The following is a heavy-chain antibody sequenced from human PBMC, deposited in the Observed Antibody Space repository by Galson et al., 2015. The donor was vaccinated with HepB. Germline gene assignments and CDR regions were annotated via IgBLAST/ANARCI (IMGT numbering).Heavy chain of an antibody. Sequence: TLSLTCTVSGGSISSGGYYWSWIRQHPGKGLEWIDYIYFSGSTYYNPSLKSRVAISVDTSKNQFSLKLSSVTAADTAVYYCAASYNFKDAFDIWGQGTMVTVSS. J-gene: IGHJ3*02. CDR1: GGSISSGGYY. CDR2: IYFSGST. CDR3: AASYNFKDAFDI. V-gene: IGHV4-31*03. D-gene: IGHD1-14*01.